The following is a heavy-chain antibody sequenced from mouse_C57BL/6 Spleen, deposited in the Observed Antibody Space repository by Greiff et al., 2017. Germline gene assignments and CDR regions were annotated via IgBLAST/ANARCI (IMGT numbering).Heavy chain of an antibody. V-gene: IGHV1-15*01. Sequence: VQRVESGAELVRPGASVTLSCKASGYTFTDYEMHWVKQTPVHGLEWIGAIDPETGGPAYNQKFKGKAILTADKSSSTAYMELRSLTSEDSAVYYCTRRGLYYGNLFFYAMDYWGQGTSVTVSS. CDR1: GYTFTDYE. J-gene: IGHJ4*01. D-gene: IGHD2-1*01. CDR3: TRRGLYYGNLFFYAMDY. CDR2: IDPETGGP.